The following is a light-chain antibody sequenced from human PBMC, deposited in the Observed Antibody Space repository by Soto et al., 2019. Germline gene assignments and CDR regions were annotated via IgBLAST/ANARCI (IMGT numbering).Light chain of an antibody. V-gene: IGLV2-23*01. CDR2: EDN. CDR3: CSYARTSTYV. J-gene: IGLJ1*01. CDR1: SSVVGSYNL. Sequence: QSVLTQPASVSGSPGQSITISCTGTSSVVGSYNLVSWYQQHPGKAPKLMIYEDNKRPSGVSNRFSVSKSGYTASLTISGLQAEDEADYYCCSYARTSTYVFGSGTKLTVL.